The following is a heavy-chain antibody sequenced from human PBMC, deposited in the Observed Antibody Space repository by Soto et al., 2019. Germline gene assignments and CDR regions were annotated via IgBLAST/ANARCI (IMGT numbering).Heavy chain of an antibody. D-gene: IGHD5-12*01. Sequence: PSETLSLPCAVSGGSFSDYYCSWVRQPTWKGLEWLGEISHSGSTSYNPSLKSRVTISIDTSKNQFSLKLSSVSAADTAMYYCARAPQRRFGGYKGISYHGMDVWGQRTTLAVCS. CDR2: ISHSGST. J-gene: IGHJ6*01. CDR1: GGSFSDYY. CDR3: ARAPQRRFGGYKGISYHGMDV. V-gene: IGHV4-34*01.